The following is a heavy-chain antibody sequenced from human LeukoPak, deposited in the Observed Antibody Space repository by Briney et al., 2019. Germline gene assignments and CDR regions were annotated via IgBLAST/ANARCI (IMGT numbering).Heavy chain of an antibody. Sequence: GGSLRLSCAASGFTFSRYWTSWVRQAPGKGLGWVANIKQDGSEKYYVDSVKGRFTISRDNAKNSLYLQMNSLRGDDTAVYYCARQTMILVVERKLVFDPWGQGTLVTVSS. J-gene: IGHJ5*02. CDR1: GFTFSRYW. V-gene: IGHV3-7*01. CDR2: IKQDGSEK. CDR3: ARQTMILVVERKLVFDP. D-gene: IGHD3-22*01.